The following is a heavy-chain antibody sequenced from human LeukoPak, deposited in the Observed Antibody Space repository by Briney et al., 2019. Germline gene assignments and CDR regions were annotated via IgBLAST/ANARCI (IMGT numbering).Heavy chain of an antibody. D-gene: IGHD3-10*01. CDR3: ATGVRGVNTFDP. CDR2: FDPEDGET. V-gene: IGHV1-24*01. CDR1: GYTLTELS. Sequence: ASVKVSCKVSGYTLTELSMHWVRQAPGKGLEWMGGFDPEDGETIYAQKFQGRVTMTEDTSTGTAYMELSSLRSEDTAVYYCATGVRGVNTFDPWGQGTLVTVSS. J-gene: IGHJ5*02.